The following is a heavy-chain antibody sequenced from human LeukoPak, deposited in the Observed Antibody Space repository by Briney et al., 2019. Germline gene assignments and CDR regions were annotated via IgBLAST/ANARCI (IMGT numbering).Heavy chain of an antibody. V-gene: IGHV1-8*02. Sequence: ASVKVSCKASGGTFSSYDINWVRQATGQGLEWMGWMNPNSGNTGYAQKFQGRVTMTRNTSISTAHMELSSLRSEDTAVYYCARGRAWSSGFVYWGQGTLVTVSS. J-gene: IGHJ4*02. CDR1: GGTFSSYD. D-gene: IGHD3-22*01. CDR2: MNPNSGNT. CDR3: ARGRAWSSGFVY.